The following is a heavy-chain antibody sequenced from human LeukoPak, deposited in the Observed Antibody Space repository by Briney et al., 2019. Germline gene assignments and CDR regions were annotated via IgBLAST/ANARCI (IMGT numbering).Heavy chain of an antibody. D-gene: IGHD3-10*01. J-gene: IGHJ6*03. CDR1: GFTLNNAW. CDR2: IKSKTDGGTI. Sequence: KPGGSLRLSCAASGFTLNNAWMSWVRQVPGKGLEWVGRIKSKTDGGTIDFAAPVKGRFTISRDDSRNTLYLQMNSLKTEDTVLYYCATRYGSGGLRAAYYYYYYMDVWGKGTTVTVSS. V-gene: IGHV3-15*01. CDR3: ATRYGSGGLRAAYYYYYYMDV.